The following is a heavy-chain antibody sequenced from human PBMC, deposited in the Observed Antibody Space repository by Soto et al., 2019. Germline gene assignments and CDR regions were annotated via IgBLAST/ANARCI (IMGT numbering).Heavy chain of an antibody. J-gene: IGHJ4*02. CDR2: IYYSGST. CDR1: GGSISSSSYY. V-gene: IGHV4-39*01. CDR3: ARTYYDFWSGYYGRQYYFDY. Sequence: PSETLSLTCTVSGGSISSSSYYWGWIRQPPGKGPEWIGSIYYSGSTYYNPSLKSRVTISVDTSKNQFSLKLSSVTAADTAVYYCARTYYDFWSGYYGRQYYFDYWGQGTLVTVS. D-gene: IGHD3-3*01.